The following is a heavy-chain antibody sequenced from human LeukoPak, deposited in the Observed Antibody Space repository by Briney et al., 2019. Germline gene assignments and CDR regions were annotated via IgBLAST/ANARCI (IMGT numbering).Heavy chain of an antibody. Sequence: SVKVSCKASGGTFSSYAISWVRQAPGQGLEWMGRIIPIFGTANYAQKFQGRVTITTDESTSTAYMELSSLRSEETAVYYCSGGGEGYYFDYWGQGTPVTVSS. CDR3: SGGGEGYYFDY. D-gene: IGHD3-16*01. CDR2: IIPIFGTA. CDR1: GGTFSSYA. V-gene: IGHV1-69*05. J-gene: IGHJ4*02.